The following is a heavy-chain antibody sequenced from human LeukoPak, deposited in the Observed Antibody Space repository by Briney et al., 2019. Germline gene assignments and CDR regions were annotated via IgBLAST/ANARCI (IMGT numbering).Heavy chain of an antibody. Sequence: GGSLRLSCAASGFTFDDYVMHWVRQAPGKGLEWVSGISWNSGSIGYADSVKGRFTISRDNAKNSLYLQMNSLRAEDTALYYCAKDTEGGFGESQFAFDYWGQGTLVTVSS. V-gene: IGHV3-9*01. CDR1: GFTFDDYV. CDR3: AKDTEGGFGESQFAFDY. J-gene: IGHJ4*02. D-gene: IGHD3-10*01. CDR2: ISWNSGSI.